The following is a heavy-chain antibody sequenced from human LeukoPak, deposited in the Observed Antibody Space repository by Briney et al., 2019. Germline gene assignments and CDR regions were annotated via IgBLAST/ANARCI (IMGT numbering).Heavy chain of an antibody. CDR2: ISYDGSSK. Sequence: GGSLGLSCTASGFTFSGTDMHWVRQAPGKGLEWVAVISYDGSSKYYADSVKGRVTISRDNSKNMMYLLINGLRAEDTAIYYCAKETVAVGGFVTIDYWGQGTLVTVSS. CDR1: GFTFSGTD. D-gene: IGHD2-21*01. V-gene: IGHV3-30*18. CDR3: AKETVAVGGFVTIDY. J-gene: IGHJ4*02.